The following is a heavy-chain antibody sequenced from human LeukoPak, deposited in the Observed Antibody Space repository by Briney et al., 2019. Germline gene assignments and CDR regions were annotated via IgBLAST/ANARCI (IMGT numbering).Heavy chain of an antibody. Sequence: PSETLSLTCTVSGGSISGSSYYWGWIRQPPGKGLEWIGSIYYSGGTYYNPSLKSRVTISVDTSKNQFSLKLSSVTAADTAVYYCARLGYYDSSGYYYGRAGFLDPWGQGTLVTVSS. V-gene: IGHV4-39*07. D-gene: IGHD3-22*01. CDR2: IYYSGGT. J-gene: IGHJ5*02. CDR1: GGSISGSSYY. CDR3: ARLGYYDSSGYYYGRAGFLDP.